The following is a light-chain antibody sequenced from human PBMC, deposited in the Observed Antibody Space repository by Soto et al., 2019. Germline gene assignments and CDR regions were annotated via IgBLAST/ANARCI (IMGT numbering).Light chain of an antibody. CDR2: DAS. Sequence: DIQMTQSPSTLSASVGDRVTITCRASQSISNWLAWYQQRPGKAPKLLIYDASTLESLVPSRFSGSGSGTEFTLTISGLRPDDFATYYRQQYNTYSYTFGQGTKLEIK. CDR3: QQYNTYSYT. J-gene: IGKJ2*01. CDR1: QSISNW. V-gene: IGKV1-5*01.